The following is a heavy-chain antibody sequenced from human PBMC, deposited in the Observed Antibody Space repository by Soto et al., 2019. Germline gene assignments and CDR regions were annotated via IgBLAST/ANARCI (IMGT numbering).Heavy chain of an antibody. J-gene: IGHJ3*02. CDR1: GYTFTSYG. Sequence: QVPLVQSGAEVKKPGASVKVSCKASGYTFTSYGISWVRQAPGQGLEWMGWISAYNGNTNYAQKLQGRVTMTTNTRPSTACMELRRRRTDDQAVDLWAEKPGGESAFDIWGQGTMVTVSS. V-gene: IGHV1-18*01. CDR2: ISAYNGNT. CDR3: AEKPGGESAFDI. D-gene: IGHD3-16*01.